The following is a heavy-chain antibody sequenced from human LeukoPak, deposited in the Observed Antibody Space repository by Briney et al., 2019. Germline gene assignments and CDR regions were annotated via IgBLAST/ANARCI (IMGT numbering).Heavy chain of an antibody. CDR2: IYHSGST. Sequence: PSETLSLTCAVSGYSISSGYYWGWIRQPPGKGLEWIGSIYHSGSTYYNPSLKSRVTISVDTSKNQFSLKLSSVTAADTAVYYCARRYCSSTSCYGYFGYWGQGTLVTVSS. V-gene: IGHV4-38-2*01. D-gene: IGHD2-2*01. CDR1: GYSISSGYY. J-gene: IGHJ4*02. CDR3: ARRYCSSTSCYGYFGY.